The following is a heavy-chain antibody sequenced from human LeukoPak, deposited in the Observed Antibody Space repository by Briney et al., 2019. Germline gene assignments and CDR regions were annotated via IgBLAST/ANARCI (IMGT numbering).Heavy chain of an antibody. CDR3: AREYSSGFDY. V-gene: IGHV4-59*01. Sequence: SETLSLTCTVSGGSISGYYWSWIRQPPGKGLEWIGYIYYSGSTNYNPSLKSRVTISVDTSKNQFSLKLSSVTAADTAVYYCAREYSSGFDYWGQGTLVTVSS. CDR1: GGSISGYY. CDR2: IYYSGST. D-gene: IGHD6-25*01. J-gene: IGHJ4*02.